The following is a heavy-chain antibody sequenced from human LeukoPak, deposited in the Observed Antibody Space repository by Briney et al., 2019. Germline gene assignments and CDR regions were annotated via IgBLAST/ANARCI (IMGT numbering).Heavy chain of an antibody. Sequence: SETLSLTCAVYGGSLSGYYWSWIRQPPGKGLEWIGEINHSGSTNYNPSLKSRVTISVDTSKNQFSLKLSSVTAADTAVYYCARGRGRRVPAAIFYWFDPWGQGTLVTVSS. V-gene: IGHV4-34*01. CDR1: GGSLSGYY. CDR2: INHSGST. D-gene: IGHD2-2*02. CDR3: ARGRGRRVPAAIFYWFDP. J-gene: IGHJ5*02.